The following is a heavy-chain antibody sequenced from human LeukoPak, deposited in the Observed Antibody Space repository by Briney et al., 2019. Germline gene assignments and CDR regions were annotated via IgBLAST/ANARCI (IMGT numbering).Heavy chain of an antibody. Sequence: GGSLRLSCAASGFTFDDYAMHWVRQAPGKGLEWVSGISWNSGSIGYADSVKGRFTISRDNAKNSLYLQMNSLRAEDTALYHCAKDPLYDSSGAYFDYWGQGTLVTVSS. CDR2: ISWNSGSI. D-gene: IGHD3-22*01. CDR3: AKDPLYDSSGAYFDY. V-gene: IGHV3-9*01. CDR1: GFTFDDYA. J-gene: IGHJ4*02.